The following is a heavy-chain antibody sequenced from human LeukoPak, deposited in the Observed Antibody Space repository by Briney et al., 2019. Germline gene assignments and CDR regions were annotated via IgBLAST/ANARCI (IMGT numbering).Heavy chain of an antibody. J-gene: IGHJ1*01. D-gene: IGHD5-24*01. Sequence: SETLSLTCTVSGDSISSYYWSWIRHPPGKGLEWIGYIYYSGSTNYNPSLKSRVTISVDTSKNQFSLKLSSVTAADTAVYYCAREDGYNYAHLQHWGQGTLVTVSS. CDR1: GDSISSYY. CDR2: IYYSGST. V-gene: IGHV4-59*01. CDR3: AREDGYNYAHLQH.